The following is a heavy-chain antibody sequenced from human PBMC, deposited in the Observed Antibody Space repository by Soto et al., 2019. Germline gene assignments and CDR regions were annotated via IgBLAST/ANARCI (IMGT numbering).Heavy chain of an antibody. V-gene: IGHV1-69*13. J-gene: IGHJ6*02. D-gene: IGHD3-10*01. CDR1: GGTFSSYA. CDR3: AGAPGRFGESYGMDV. Sequence: ASVKVSCKASGGTFSSYAISWVRQAPGQGLEWMGGIIPIFGTANYAQKFQGRVTITADESTTKAYMELSSLRSEGTAVYYWAGAPGRFGESYGMDVWGQGTTVTVSS. CDR2: IIPIFGTA.